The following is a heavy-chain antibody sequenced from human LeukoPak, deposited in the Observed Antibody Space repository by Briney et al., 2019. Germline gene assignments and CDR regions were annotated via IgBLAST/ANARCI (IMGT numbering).Heavy chain of an antibody. D-gene: IGHD6-13*01. CDR1: GFTFSSYG. CDR3: ARDGAAPGLYFDS. J-gene: IGHJ4*02. V-gene: IGHV3-30*02. CDR2: IRYDGSIK. Sequence: PGGSLRLSCAASGFTFSSYGMHWVRQAPGKGLDWVAFIRYDGSIKDYADSVKGRFTISRDNSKNTLYLQMNSLRTEDTAVYYCARDGAAPGLYFDSWGQGTLVTVSS.